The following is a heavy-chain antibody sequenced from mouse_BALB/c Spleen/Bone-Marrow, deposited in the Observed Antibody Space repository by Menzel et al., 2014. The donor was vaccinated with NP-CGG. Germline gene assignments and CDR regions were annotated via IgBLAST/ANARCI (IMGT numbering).Heavy chain of an antibody. CDR2: IDPANGNT. J-gene: IGHJ1*01. D-gene: IGHD1-2*01. V-gene: IGHV14-3*02. Sequence: DVQLVESGAELVKPGASVKLSCTASGFNIKDTYMHWVKQRPEQGLEWIGRIDPANGNTKYDPKFQDKATITADTSSNTAYLQLSSLTSEDTAVYYCARRELITRIWYFDVWGAGTTVTVSS. CDR1: GFNIKDTY. CDR3: ARRELITRIWYFDV.